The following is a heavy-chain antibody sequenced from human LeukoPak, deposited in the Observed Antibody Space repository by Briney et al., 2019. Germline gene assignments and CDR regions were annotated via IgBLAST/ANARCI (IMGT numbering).Heavy chain of an antibody. Sequence: GRSLRLSCAASGFTFSSYAMHWVRQAPGKGLEWVAVISYDGSNKYYADSVKGRFTISRDNSKNTLYLQMNSLRAEDTAVYYCARGGFGYCSSTSCATPGYFQHWGQGTLVTVSS. D-gene: IGHD2-2*01. CDR2: ISYDGSNK. V-gene: IGHV3-30-3*01. J-gene: IGHJ1*01. CDR3: ARGGFGYCSSTSCATPGYFQH. CDR1: GFTFSSYA.